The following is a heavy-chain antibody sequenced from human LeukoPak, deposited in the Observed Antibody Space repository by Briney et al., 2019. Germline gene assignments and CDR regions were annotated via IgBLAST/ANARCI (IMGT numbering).Heavy chain of an antibody. CDR3: SRGGDASKAGKY. CDR1: VASFSGYY. Sequence: SETLSLTCAIYVASFSGYYWSWIRQPPGKGLEWIGEIHPSGSPSYNPSLESRTIISVDASKDQFSLILDSVTAADTALYFCSRGGDASKAGKYWGQGALVTVSS. V-gene: IGHV4-34*01. D-gene: IGHD3-10*01. CDR2: IHPSGSP. J-gene: IGHJ4*02.